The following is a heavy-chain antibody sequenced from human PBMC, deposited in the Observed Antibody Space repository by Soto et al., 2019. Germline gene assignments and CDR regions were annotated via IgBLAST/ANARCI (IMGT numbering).Heavy chain of an antibody. CDR3: ARKGSPYYYGSGSHRFDP. CDR1: GFTFSSYS. CDR2: ISSSSSYI. J-gene: IGHJ5*02. D-gene: IGHD3-10*01. V-gene: IGHV3-21*01. Sequence: GGSLRLSCAASGFTFSSYSMNWVRQAPGKGLEWVSSISSSSSYIYYADSVKGRFTISRDNAKNSLYLQMNSLRAEDTAVYYCARKGSPYYYGSGSHRFDPWGQGTLVTVSS.